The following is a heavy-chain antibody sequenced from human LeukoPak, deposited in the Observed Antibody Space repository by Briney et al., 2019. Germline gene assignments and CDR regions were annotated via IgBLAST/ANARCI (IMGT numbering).Heavy chain of an antibody. CDR1: GYTFTKYL. Sequence: ASAKVSCKTSGYTFTKYLIHWVPPAPGQGLEWVGTINPNGDATNYAPRLQGRLTLTQDTSTSTVYMELRGLTPDDTAVYYCARPLFCAFDNCGYWLDPWGPGTLVTVSS. CDR3: ARPLFCAFDNCGYWLDP. D-gene: IGHD1-20*01. V-gene: IGHV1-46*01. J-gene: IGHJ5*02. CDR2: INPNGDAT.